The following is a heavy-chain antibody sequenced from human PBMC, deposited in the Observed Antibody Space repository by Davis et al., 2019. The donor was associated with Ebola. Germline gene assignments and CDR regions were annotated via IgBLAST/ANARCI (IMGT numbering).Heavy chain of an antibody. J-gene: IGHJ6*02. CDR2: ITPMFGTA. CDR1: GGTFSSSS. Sequence: SVKVSCKASGGTFSSSSLSWVRQAPGQGLEWMGGITPMFGTANYAQKFQGRVTITADESTTTAYMELSRLRSDDTAVYYCARVLKTYYYYGMDVWGQGTTVTVSS. CDR3: ARVLKTYYYYGMDV. V-gene: IGHV1-69*13.